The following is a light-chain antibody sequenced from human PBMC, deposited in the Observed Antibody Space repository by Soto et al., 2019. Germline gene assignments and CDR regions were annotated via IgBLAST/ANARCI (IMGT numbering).Light chain of an antibody. J-gene: IGKJ5*01. CDR1: QGVSSS. V-gene: IGKV1D-13*01. CDR3: HQFNNYPFT. CDR2: DAS. Sequence: AIQLTQSPSSLSASVGDRVTITCRASQGVSSSLAWYQQKPGTAPKLLISDASDLETGVPSRFSGSGSGTYFTLNISSLQPEDFATYYGHQFNNYPFTCSHGTRLEIK.